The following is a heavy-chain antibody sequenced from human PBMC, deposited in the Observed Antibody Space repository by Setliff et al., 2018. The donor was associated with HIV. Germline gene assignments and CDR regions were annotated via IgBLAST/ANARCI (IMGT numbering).Heavy chain of an antibody. CDR3: AKADSSGYYYGRGYFDY. Sequence: GGSLRLSCAASGFTFSSYAMSWVRQAPGKGLEWVSAISGSGGSTYYAGSVKGRFTISRDNSKNTLYLQMNSLRAEDTAVYYCAKADSSGYYYGRGYFDYWGQGTLVTVSS. CDR1: GFTFSSYA. J-gene: IGHJ4*02. CDR2: ISGSGGST. D-gene: IGHD3-22*01. V-gene: IGHV3-23*01.